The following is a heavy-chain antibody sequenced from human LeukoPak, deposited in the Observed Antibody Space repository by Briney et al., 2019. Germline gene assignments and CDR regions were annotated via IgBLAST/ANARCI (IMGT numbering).Heavy chain of an antibody. Sequence: GGSLRLSCAASGFTFSSYSMNWVRQAPGKGLEWVSSISSSSSYIYYADSVKGRFTISRDNAKNSLYLQMNSLRAEDTAVYYCAREAVVVAATVWFDPWGQGTLDTVSS. J-gene: IGHJ5*02. D-gene: IGHD2-15*01. V-gene: IGHV3-21*01. CDR3: AREAVVVAATVWFDP. CDR1: GFTFSSYS. CDR2: ISSSSSYI.